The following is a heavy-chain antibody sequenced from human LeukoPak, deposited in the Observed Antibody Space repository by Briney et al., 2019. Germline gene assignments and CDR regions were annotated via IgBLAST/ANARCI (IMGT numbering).Heavy chain of an antibody. V-gene: IGHV1-69*04. D-gene: IGHD2-15*01. Sequence: ASVKVSCKASGGTFSSYAISWVRQAPGQGLEWMGRIIPILGIANYAQKFQGRVTITADKSTSTAYMELSSLRSEDTAVYYCARDLPRIVVVVAATRALDPWGQGTLVTASS. CDR3: ARDLPRIVVVVAATRALDP. CDR1: GGTFSSYA. J-gene: IGHJ5*02. CDR2: IIPILGIA.